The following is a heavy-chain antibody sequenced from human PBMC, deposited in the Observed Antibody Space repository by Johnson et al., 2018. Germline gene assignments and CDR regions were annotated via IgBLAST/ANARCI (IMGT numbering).Heavy chain of an antibody. J-gene: IGHJ3*02. Sequence: VQLVQSGAEVKKPGESLKISCKGSGYHLTTYWIGWVRQMPGKGLECLGIIYPGDSDTRYSPSFQGHVTISADKSISTAYLQWRSLKASDTAMYYCARLQCSGDAFDMWGQGTMVTVSS. CDR1: GYHLTTYW. CDR2: IYPGDSDT. CDR3: ARLQCSGDAFDM. V-gene: IGHV5-51*03. D-gene: IGHD6-19*01.